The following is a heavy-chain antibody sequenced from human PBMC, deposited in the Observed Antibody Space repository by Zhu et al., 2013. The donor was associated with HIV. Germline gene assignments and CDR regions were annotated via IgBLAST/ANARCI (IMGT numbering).Heavy chain of an antibody. Sequence: VKVSCKASGYTFTSFYMHWVRQAPGQGLEWMGIINPSGGSTSYAQKFQGRVTMTRDTSTSTVYMEMSSLRSEDTAVYYCASSPGIAAADQYYMDVWGKGTTVTVSS. V-gene: IGHV1-46*01. D-gene: IGHD6-13*01. J-gene: IGHJ6*03. CDR3: ASSPGIAAADQYYMDV. CDR2: INPSGGST. CDR1: GYTFTSFY.